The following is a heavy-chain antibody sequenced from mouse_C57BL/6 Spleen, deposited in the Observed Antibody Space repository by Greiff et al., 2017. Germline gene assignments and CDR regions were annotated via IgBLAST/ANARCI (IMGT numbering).Heavy chain of an antibody. Sequence: QVQLQQSGPELVKPGASVKISCKASGYAFSSSWMNWVKQRPGKGLEWIGRIYPGDGDTNYNGKFKGKATLTADKSSSTAYIQLSSLTSEDSAVYFCARGRITTVVAEYFDYWGQGTTLTVSS. V-gene: IGHV1-82*01. J-gene: IGHJ2*01. D-gene: IGHD1-1*01. CDR3: ARGRITTVVAEYFDY. CDR2: IYPGDGDT. CDR1: GYAFSSSW.